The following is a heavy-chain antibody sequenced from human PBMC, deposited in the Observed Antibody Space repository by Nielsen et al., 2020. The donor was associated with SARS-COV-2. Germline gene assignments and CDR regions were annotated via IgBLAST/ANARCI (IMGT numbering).Heavy chain of an antibody. J-gene: IGHJ4*02. V-gene: IGHV1-18*01. D-gene: IGHD2-2*01. Sequence: WVRQAPGQGLEWVGWISANNGNTNYAQKFRGRVTMTTDTSTNTAYMELRSLRSADTAVYYCARGRYCTSVNCYAKINDYWGQGTLVTVSS. CDR3: ARGRYCTSVNCYAKINDY. CDR2: ISANNGNT.